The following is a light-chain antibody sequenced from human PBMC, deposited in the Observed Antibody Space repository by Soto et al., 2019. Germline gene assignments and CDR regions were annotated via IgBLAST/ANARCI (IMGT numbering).Light chain of an antibody. CDR1: QSVSSY. Sequence: EIVLTQSPATLSLSPGERATLSCRASQSVSSYLAWYQQKPGQAPRLLIYDASNRATGIPARFSGSGSGTDFPLTTSSLEPEDFAVYSCQQRSNWPFTFGPGTQVDIK. CDR3: QQRSNWPFT. J-gene: IGKJ3*01. CDR2: DAS. V-gene: IGKV3-11*01.